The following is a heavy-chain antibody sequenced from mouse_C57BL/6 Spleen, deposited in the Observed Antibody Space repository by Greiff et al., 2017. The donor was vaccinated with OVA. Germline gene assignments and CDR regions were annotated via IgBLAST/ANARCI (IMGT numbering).Heavy chain of an antibody. J-gene: IGHJ2*01. D-gene: IGHD4-1*01. CDR2: ISSGSSTI. CDR3: ARPLTGSFDY. V-gene: IGHV5-17*01. CDR1: GFTFSDYG. Sequence: EVKLMESGGGLVKPGGSLKLSCAASGFTFSDYGMHWVRQAPEKGLEWVAYISSGSSTIYYADTVKGRFTISRDNAKNTLFLQMTSLRSEDTAMYYCARPLTGSFDYWGQGTTLTVSS.